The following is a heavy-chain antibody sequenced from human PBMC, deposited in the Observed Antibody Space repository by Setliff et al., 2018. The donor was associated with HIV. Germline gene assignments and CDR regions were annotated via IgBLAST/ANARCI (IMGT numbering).Heavy chain of an antibody. Sequence: ASVKVSCKASGYTFTNYAMHWVRQAPGQRLEWMGWLRTGTGDTSYSEKFQGRLTITRDTSASIAYMELSRLRSEDTAVYYCAREVYRYDDGSESMDVWGKGTTVTVSS. CDR3: AREVYRYDDGSESMDV. J-gene: IGHJ6*03. CDR1: GYTFTNYA. CDR2: LRTGTGDT. D-gene: IGHD5-18*01. V-gene: IGHV1-3*04.